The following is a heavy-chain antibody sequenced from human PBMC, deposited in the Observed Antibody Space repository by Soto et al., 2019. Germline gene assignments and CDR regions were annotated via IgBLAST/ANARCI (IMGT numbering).Heavy chain of an antibody. D-gene: IGHD2-15*01. CDR2: ISAYNGNT. Sequence: ASVKGSCRASGYTCTSYGSSWVRRAPGQGLEWMGWISAYNGNTNYAQKLQGRVTMTTDTSTSTAYMELRSLRSDDTAVYYCARDELTRVVVVAAINGQVCDSWG. CDR1: GYTCTSYG. J-gene: IGHJ5*01. V-gene: IGHV1-18*01. CDR3: ARDELTRVVVVAAINGQVCDS.